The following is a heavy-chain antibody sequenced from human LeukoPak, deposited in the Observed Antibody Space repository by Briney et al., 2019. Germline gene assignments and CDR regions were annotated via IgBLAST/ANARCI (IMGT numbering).Heavy chain of an antibody. V-gene: IGHV3-66*04. Sequence: GGSLRLPCAASGFTVSSNYMSWVRQAPGKGLEWVSVIYSGGSTYYADPVKGRFTISRDNSKNTLYLQMNSLRAEDTAVYYCAKLNVDTAASSDYWGQGTLVTVSS. CDR1: GFTVSSNY. J-gene: IGHJ4*02. CDR2: IYSGGST. CDR3: AKLNVDTAASSDY. D-gene: IGHD5-18*01.